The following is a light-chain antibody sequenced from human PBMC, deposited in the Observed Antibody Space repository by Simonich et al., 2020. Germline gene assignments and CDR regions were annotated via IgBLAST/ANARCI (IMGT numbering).Light chain of an antibody. Sequence: QSALTQEASVSGTVGQKVTLSCNGNSNNVGSYAVGWYQQISHGAPKTVLVGISLPSGIPSRFSGSKSGTTASLTIAGLQPEDEADSYCSTWDYSLSAWVFGGGTKLTVL. J-gene: IGLJ3*02. CDR3: STWDYSLSAWV. CDR1: SNNVGSYA. V-gene: IGLV1-36*01. CDR2: GI.